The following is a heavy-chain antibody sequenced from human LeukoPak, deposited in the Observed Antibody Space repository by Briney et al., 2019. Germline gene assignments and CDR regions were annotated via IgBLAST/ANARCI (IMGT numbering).Heavy chain of an antibody. J-gene: IGHJ4*02. CDR3: ARDYYDSSGYYVFDY. Sequence: SQTLSLTCTVSGGSISSRDYYWSWIRQPPGKGLEWIGYIYYSGSTYYNPSLKSRVTISVDTSKNQFSLKLSSVTAADTAVYYCARDYYDSSGYYVFDYWGQGTLVTVSS. CDR2: IYYSGST. CDR1: GGSISSRDYY. D-gene: IGHD3-22*01. V-gene: IGHV4-30-4*01.